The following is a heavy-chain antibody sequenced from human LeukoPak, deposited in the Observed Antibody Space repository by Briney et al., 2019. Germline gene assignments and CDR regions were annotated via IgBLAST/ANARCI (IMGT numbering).Heavy chain of an antibody. D-gene: IGHD3-3*01. J-gene: IGHJ5*02. CDR3: ARDRWSGFFRRATNWFAP. V-gene: IGHV3-7*01. Sequence: GGSLRLSCAASGFTLSTYAMHWVRQAPGRGREWVANIKEDGREKYYVDSVEGRFTTSRDNATNSLSLQMNSLRAEDTAVYYCARDRWSGFFRRATNWFAPWGQGTLVTVSS. CDR2: IKEDGREK. CDR1: GFTLSTYA.